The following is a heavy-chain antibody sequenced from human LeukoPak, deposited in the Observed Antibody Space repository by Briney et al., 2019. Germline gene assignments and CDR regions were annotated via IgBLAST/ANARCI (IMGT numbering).Heavy chain of an antibody. CDR1: GGSFSGYY. Sequence: SETLSLTCAVYGGSFSGYYWSWIRQPPGKGLEWIGYIYYSGSTNYNPSLKSRVTISVDTSKNQFSLKLSSVTAADTAVYYCASTFVGGWAHFDYWGQGTLVTVSS. CDR2: IYYSGST. D-gene: IGHD2-15*01. J-gene: IGHJ4*02. V-gene: IGHV4-59*08. CDR3: ASTFVGGWAHFDY.